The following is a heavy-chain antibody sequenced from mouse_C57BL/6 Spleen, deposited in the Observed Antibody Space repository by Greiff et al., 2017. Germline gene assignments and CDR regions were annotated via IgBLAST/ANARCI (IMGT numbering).Heavy chain of an antibody. CDR2: IDPEDGDT. D-gene: IGHD1-1*01. Sequence: LMESGAELVRPGASVKLSCTASGFNIKDYYMHWVKQRPEQGLEWIGRIDPEDGDTAYAQKFQGKAPMTADTSSNSAYLQLSSLTSEDTAVYYCTTNYGSANWEDYWGQGTTLTVSS. CDR1: GFNIKDYY. V-gene: IGHV14-1*01. J-gene: IGHJ2*01. CDR3: TTNYGSANWEDY.